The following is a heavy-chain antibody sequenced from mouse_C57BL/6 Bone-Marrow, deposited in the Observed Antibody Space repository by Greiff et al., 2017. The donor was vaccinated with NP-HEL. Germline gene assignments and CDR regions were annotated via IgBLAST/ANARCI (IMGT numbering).Heavy chain of an antibody. CDR1: GYTFTDYY. D-gene: IGHD1-1*01. CDR3: ARGYGSSYAMDY. Sequence: VQLQQSGPELVKPGASVKISCKASGYTFTDYYMNWVKQSHGKSLEWIGDINPNNGGTSYNQKFKGKATLTVDKSSSTAYMELRSLTSEDSAVYYCARGYGSSYAMDYWGQGTSVTVSS. V-gene: IGHV1-26*01. CDR2: INPNNGGT. J-gene: IGHJ4*01.